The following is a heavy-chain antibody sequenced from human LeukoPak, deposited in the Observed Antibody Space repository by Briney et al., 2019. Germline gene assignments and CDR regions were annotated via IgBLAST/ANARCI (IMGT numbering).Heavy chain of an antibody. V-gene: IGHV4-59*08. D-gene: IGHD4-11*01. Sequence: SETLSLTCSVSGGSISRFFLTWIRQSPGRGLEWVWYVHNSGGSNYIPSYNPSLKSRATISVETSKNQFSLKVNSVTAADAAVYYCARGAVADLNYFDPWGQGTLVIVSS. CDR2: VHNSGGS. J-gene: IGHJ5*02. CDR1: GGSISRFF. CDR3: ARGAVADLNYFDP.